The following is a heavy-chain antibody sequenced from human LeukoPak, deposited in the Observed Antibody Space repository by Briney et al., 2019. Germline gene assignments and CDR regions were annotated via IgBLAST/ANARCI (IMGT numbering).Heavy chain of an antibody. V-gene: IGHV3-74*01. CDR1: GFTFSSYW. CDR3: ARGVDY. CDR2: ISTDGSTT. J-gene: IGHJ4*02. Sequence: GGSLRLSCAASGFTFSSYWMHWVRQAPGKGLVWVSRISTDGSTTSYADSVKGRFTISRDNAKNTLYLQMNSLRAEDTAVYYCARGVDYWGQGTLVAVSS.